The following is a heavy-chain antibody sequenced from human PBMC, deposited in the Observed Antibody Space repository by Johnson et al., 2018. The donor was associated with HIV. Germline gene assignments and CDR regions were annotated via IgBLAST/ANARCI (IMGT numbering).Heavy chain of an antibody. D-gene: IGHD4-23*01. CDR1: GFTFSDYY. Sequence: QVQLVESGGGFVQPGGSLRLSCAASGFTFSDYYMSWIRQAPGKGLEWVSYISSSGSTIYYADSVKGRFTISRDNAKNSLYLQINSLRAEDTAVYYCAKSPAKDHGGNSGAFDIWGQGTMVTVSS. CDR3: AKSPAKDHGGNSGAFDI. CDR2: ISSSGSTI. J-gene: IGHJ3*02. V-gene: IGHV3-11*04.